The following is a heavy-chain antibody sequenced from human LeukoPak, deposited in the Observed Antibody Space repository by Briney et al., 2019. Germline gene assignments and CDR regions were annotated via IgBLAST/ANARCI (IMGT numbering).Heavy chain of an antibody. J-gene: IGHJ6*03. V-gene: IGHV4-39*01. CDR2: FYYSGST. D-gene: IGHD1-26*01. CDR3: ARHVGYYYYYMDV. CDR1: GGSISSSSYY. Sequence: PSETLSLTCTVSGGSISSSSYYWGWIRQPPGKGLEWIGSFYYSGSTYYNPSLKSRVTISVDTSKNQFSLKLSSVTAADTAVYYCARHVGYYYYYMDVWGKGTTVTISS.